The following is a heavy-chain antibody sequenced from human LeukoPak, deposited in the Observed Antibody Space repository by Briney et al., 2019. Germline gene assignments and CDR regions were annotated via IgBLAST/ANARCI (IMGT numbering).Heavy chain of an antibody. J-gene: IGHJ6*03. CDR1: GYTFTSYF. CDR3: ARDRVAGPLRALYYYYYYMDV. Sequence: ASVKVSCKASGYTFTSYFMHWVRQAPGQGLEWMGIINPSGGSTSYAQKFQGRVTMTRDMSTSTVYMELSSLRSEDTAVYYCARDRVAGPLRALYYYYYYMDVWGKGTTVTVSS. V-gene: IGHV1-46*01. D-gene: IGHD6-19*01. CDR2: INPSGGST.